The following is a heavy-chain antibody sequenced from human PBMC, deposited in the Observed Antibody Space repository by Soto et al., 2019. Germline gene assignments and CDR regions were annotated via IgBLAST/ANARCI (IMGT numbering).Heavy chain of an antibody. CDR2: IYYSGST. J-gene: IGHJ5*02. CDR1: GGSISSYY. V-gene: IGHV4-59*01. CDR3: ARSLYDYVWGSYRFNWFDP. D-gene: IGHD3-16*02. Sequence: SETLSLTCTVSGGSISSYYWSWIRQPPGKGLEWIGYIYYSGSTNYNPSLKSRVTISVNTSKNQFSLKLSSVTAADTAVYYCARSLYDYVWGSYRFNWFDPWGQGTLVTVSS.